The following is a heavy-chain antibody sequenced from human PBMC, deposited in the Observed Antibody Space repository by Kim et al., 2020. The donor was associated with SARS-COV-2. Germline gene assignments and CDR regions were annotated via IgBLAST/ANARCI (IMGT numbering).Heavy chain of an antibody. CDR3: VRVDCRSVSCYGDHNRSYYGMGV. CDR1: GFTFREFP. J-gene: IGHJ6*02. CDR2: IRSTIYGGTT. D-gene: IGHD2-2*01. Sequence: GGSLRLSCITSGFTFREFPMGWVRQAPGKGLEWIGFIRSTIYGGTTEYAASVRGRFIISRDDSQNIAHLQMNSLKTEDTAVYYCVRVDCRSVSCYGDHNRSYYGMGVWGQGTTVIVSS. V-gene: IGHV3-49*04.